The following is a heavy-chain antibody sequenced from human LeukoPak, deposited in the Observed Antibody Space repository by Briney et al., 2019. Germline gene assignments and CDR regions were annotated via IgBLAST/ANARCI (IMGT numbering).Heavy chain of an antibody. CDR3: ATDVVVIPGRGPNDY. V-gene: IGHV3-7*03. D-gene: IGHD2-2*01. J-gene: IGHJ4*02. CDR2: IKQDGSEK. Sequence: GGSLRLSCAASGFTFSSYWMSWVRQAPGKGLELVANIKQDGSEKYYVDSVKGRFTISRDNAKNSLYLQMNSLRAEDTAVYYCATDVVVIPGRGPNDYWGQGTLVTVSS. CDR1: GFTFSSYW.